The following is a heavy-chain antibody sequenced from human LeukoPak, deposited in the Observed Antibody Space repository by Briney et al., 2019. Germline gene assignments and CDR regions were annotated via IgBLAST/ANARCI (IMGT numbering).Heavy chain of an antibody. CDR2: IYTSGST. CDR1: GGSIGSYY. Sequence: SETLSLTCTVSGGSIGSYYWSWVRQPPGKGLEWIGSIYTSGSTNYNPSLKSRVTMSVDTSKNQFSLKLSSVTAADTAVYYCARGRARSKDFDYWGQGTLVTVSS. V-gene: IGHV4-4*07. CDR3: ARGRARSKDFDY. J-gene: IGHJ4*02.